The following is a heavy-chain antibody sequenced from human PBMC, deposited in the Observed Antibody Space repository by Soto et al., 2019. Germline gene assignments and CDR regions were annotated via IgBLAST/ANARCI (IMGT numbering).Heavy chain of an antibody. D-gene: IGHD3-3*01. V-gene: IGHV4-61*01. CDR2: IYYSGST. Sequence: SETLSLTCAFSGCSISSGSYSWSWLRQPPGKGLEWIGYIYYSGSTNYNPSLKSRVTISVDTSRNQFSLKLSSVTAADTAVYYCARAYYDFWSGYFCWFDPWGQGTLVTVSS. CDR1: GCSISSGSYS. J-gene: IGHJ5*02. CDR3: ARAYYDFWSGYFCWFDP.